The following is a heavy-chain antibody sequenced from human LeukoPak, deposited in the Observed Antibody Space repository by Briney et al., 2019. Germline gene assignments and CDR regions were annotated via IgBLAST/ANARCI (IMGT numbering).Heavy chain of an antibody. J-gene: IGHJ4*02. CDR1: GFTFSSYA. D-gene: IGHD6-13*01. CDR2: ISSNGGST. CDR3: ARGGALYSSSWYFDY. V-gene: IGHV3-64*01. Sequence: GGSLRLSCAASGFTFSSYAMHWVRQAPGKGLEYVSAISSNGGSTYYANSVKGRFTISRDNSKNTLYLQMGGLRAEDMAVYYCARGGALYSSSWYFDYWGQGTLVTVSS.